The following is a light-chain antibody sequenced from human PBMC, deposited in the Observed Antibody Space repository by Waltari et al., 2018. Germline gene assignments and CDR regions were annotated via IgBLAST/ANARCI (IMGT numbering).Light chain of an antibody. J-gene: IGLJ2*01. V-gene: IGLV1-51*01. Sequence: QSVLTQPPSVSAPPGQKVTISCSGSSSHIGNYLVFGYHQLPGATPKLLIYDNYKRPSGIPDRFSASKSGTSATLDITGLQIGDEADYYCATWDNSLTAVVFGGGTKVTVL. CDR3: ATWDNSLTAVV. CDR2: DNY. CDR1: SSHIGNYL.